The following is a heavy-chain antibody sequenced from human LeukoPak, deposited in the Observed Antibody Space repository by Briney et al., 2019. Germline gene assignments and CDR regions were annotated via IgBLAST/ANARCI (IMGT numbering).Heavy chain of an antibody. J-gene: IGHJ1*01. CDR3: AKVPAAMRYFQH. Sequence: ETLSLTCAVYGGSFSGYYWSWIRQPPGKGLEWVSAISGSGGSTYYADSVKGRFTISRNNSKNTLYLQMNSLRAEDTAVYYCAKVPAAMRYFQHWVQGTLVTVSS. V-gene: IGHV3-23*01. D-gene: IGHD2-2*01. CDR1: GGSFSGYY. CDR2: ISGSGGST.